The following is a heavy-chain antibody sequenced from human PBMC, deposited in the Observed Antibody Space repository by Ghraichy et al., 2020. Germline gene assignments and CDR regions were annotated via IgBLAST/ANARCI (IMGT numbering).Heavy chain of an antibody. D-gene: IGHD6-19*01. J-gene: IGHJ2*01. CDR2: IDSSSSII. CDR1: GFTFSSYS. CDR3: ASPAPGIALSGLWYFDL. V-gene: IGHV3-48*02. Sequence: GGSLRLSCAASGFTFSSYSMNWVRQAPGKGLEWVSHIDSSSSIIYYADSVKGRFIISRDNAKNSLYLQMNSLRDEDTAVYYCASPAPGIALSGLWYFDLWGRGTLVTVSS.